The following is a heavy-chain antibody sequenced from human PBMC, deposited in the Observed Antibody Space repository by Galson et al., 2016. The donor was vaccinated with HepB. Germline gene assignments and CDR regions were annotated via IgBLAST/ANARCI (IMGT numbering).Heavy chain of an antibody. CDR3: VRLGPAAAVANRRGSIY. CDR2: IHSSGTS. CDR1: GDSIRNVGRH. D-gene: IGHD6-25*01. J-gene: IGHJ4*02. V-gene: IGHV4-39*01. Sequence: ETLSLTCTVSGDSIRNVGRHWGWFRQSPGKGLEYIGSIHSSGTSYYNPSLTSRITVSADTSRNQFFLSLTSVTAADTAIYYCVRLGPAAAVANRRGSIYWSQGTRVSVSS.